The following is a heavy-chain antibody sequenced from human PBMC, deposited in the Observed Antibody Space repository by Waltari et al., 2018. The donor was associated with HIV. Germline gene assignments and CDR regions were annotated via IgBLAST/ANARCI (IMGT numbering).Heavy chain of an antibody. CDR2: IYPGDSET. CDR1: GYSFTPTW. V-gene: IGHV5-51*01. Sequence: VQLVQSGAEVKTAGESLKISCKGSGYSFTPTWIGWVRQKPGKGLEWMGIIYPGDSETRYSPSFEGQVTISADKSISTAYLQWTSLKTSDTAKYYCARCPLGQQVQLVNWFDHWGQGTLVTVSS. CDR3: ARCPLGQQVQLVNWFDH. J-gene: IGHJ5*02. D-gene: IGHD1-1*01.